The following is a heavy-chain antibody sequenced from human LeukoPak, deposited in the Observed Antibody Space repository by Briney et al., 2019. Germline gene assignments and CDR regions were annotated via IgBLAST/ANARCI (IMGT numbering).Heavy chain of an antibody. J-gene: IGHJ4*02. CDR2: ISGSGDST. V-gene: IGHV3-23*01. D-gene: IGHD2/OR15-2a*01. CDR3: AKTPHVLRGGHYYFDY. Sequence: PGGSLRLSCAASGFTFSSYAMSWVRQAPGKGLEWVSAISGSGDSTYYADSVKGRFTISRDNSKNTLYLQMDSLRVEDTAIYCCAKTPHVLRGGHYYFDYWGQGTLVTVSS. CDR1: GFTFSSYA.